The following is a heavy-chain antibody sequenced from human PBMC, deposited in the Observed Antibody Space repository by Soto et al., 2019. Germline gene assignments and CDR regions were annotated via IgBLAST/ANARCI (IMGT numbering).Heavy chain of an antibody. D-gene: IGHD6-13*01. CDR3: ARGLGIAAGNWFDP. V-gene: IGHV4-34*01. J-gene: IGHJ5*02. CDR2: INHSGST. CDR1: GGSFSGYY. Sequence: PSETLSLTCAVYGGSFSGYYWIWIRQPPGKGLEWIGEINHSGSTNYNPSLKSRVTISVDTSKNQFSLKLSSVTAADTAVYYCARGLGIAAGNWFDPWGQGTLVTVSS.